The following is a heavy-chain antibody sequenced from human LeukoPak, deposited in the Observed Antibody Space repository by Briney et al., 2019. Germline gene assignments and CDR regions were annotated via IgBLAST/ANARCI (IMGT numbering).Heavy chain of an antibody. Sequence: GASVKVSCKASGYTFTSYDIHWVRQATGQGLERMGWMSPNSGNTVYAQKFQGRVTMTRNTSISTAYMELSSLSSEDTAVYYCARGCSSTTCSWPFDYWGQGTLVTVSS. CDR2: MSPNSGNT. J-gene: IGHJ4*02. V-gene: IGHV1-8*01. CDR1: GYTFTSYD. D-gene: IGHD2-2*01. CDR3: ARGCSSTTCSWPFDY.